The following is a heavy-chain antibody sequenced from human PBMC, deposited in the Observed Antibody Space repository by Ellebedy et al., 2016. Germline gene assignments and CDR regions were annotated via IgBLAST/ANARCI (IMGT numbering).Heavy chain of an antibody. CDR1: GGSINSISYY. V-gene: IGHV4-39*01. Sequence: SETLSLTCTVSGGSINSISYYWGWVRQPPGKGLEWIGSIQYSGSTYYNPSLKSRVTIFVDTSKNELSLELSSVTAADTAVYYCATSLAYLREGLYWGQGTPVTVSS. D-gene: IGHD3-3*02. J-gene: IGHJ4*02. CDR3: ATSLAYLREGLY. CDR2: IQYSGST.